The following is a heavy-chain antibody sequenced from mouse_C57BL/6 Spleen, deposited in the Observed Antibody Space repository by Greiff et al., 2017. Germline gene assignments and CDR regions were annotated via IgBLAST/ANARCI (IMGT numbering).Heavy chain of an antibody. Sequence: QVQLQQSGPELVKPGASVKISCKASGYAFRSYWLNWVKQRPGKGLEGIGRIYPGDGDTNYNGKFKGKATLTADKSSSTAYMQLISLTSEDSAVYFCARSSSGHYFDYWGQGTTLTVSS. CDR1: GYAFRSYW. D-gene: IGHD3-2*02. J-gene: IGHJ2*01. V-gene: IGHV1-82*01. CDR3: ARSSSGHYFDY. CDR2: IYPGDGDT.